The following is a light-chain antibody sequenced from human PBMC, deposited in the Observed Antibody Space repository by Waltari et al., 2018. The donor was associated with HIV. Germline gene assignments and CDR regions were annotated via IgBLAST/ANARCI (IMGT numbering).Light chain of an antibody. CDR2: MND. CDR3: AVWDDSLGGAV. CDR1: GSNIGTYS. Sequence: QSVVTQPPSASGTPGQRVTISCSGRGSNIGTYSVNWYQHFTGTAPKLLIYMNDQRPSGVPGRFSGSQSGTSASLAISGLQYDDEADYYCAVWDDSLGGAVFGGGTKLTVL. V-gene: IGLV1-47*01. J-gene: IGLJ2*01.